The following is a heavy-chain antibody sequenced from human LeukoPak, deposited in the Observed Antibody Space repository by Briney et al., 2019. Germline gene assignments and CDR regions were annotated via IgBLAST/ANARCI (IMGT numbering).Heavy chain of an antibody. CDR3: ATYGSGTSKTFDF. CDR2: IYPGDSET. J-gene: IGHJ3*01. D-gene: IGHD3-10*01. V-gene: IGHV5-51*01. Sequence: GESLKISCKGSGYSFTSYWIGWVRQMPGKGLEWVGIIYPGDSETRYSPSFQGQVTISADKSFSTAYLQWSSLKASDTAMYYCATYGSGTSKTFDFWGQGTMVTVSS. CDR1: GYSFTSYW.